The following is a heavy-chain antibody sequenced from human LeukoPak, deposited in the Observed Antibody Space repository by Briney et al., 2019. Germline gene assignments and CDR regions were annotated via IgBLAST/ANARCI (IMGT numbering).Heavy chain of an antibody. V-gene: IGHV4-34*01. CDR2: INHSGST. CDR1: GGSISSYY. J-gene: IGHJ3*02. Sequence: SETLSLTCTVSGGSISSYYWSWIRQPPGKGLEWIGEINHSGSTNYNPSLKSRVTISVDTSKNQFSLKLSSVTAADTAVYYCARGLKGYCSSTSCYPYWKSAFDIWGQGTMVTVSS. CDR3: ARGLKGYCSSTSCYPYWKSAFDI. D-gene: IGHD2-2*01.